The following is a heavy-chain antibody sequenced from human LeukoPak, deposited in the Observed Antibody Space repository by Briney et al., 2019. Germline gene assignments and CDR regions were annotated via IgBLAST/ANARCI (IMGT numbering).Heavy chain of an antibody. J-gene: IGHJ3*02. CDR3: ATGLTKLLVVFDI. D-gene: IGHD2/OR15-2a*01. CDR1: GYTFTGYY. Sequence: EASVEVSCKASGYTFTGYYMHWVRQAPGQGLEWMGWINPNSGGTNYAQRFQGRVPMTRDTSISTAYMELSRLRSDDTAVYYCATGLTKLLVVFDIWGQGTMVTVSS. V-gene: IGHV1-2*02. CDR2: INPNSGGT.